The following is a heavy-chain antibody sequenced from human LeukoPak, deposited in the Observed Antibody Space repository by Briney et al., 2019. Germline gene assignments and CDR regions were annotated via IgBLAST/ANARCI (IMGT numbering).Heavy chain of an antibody. D-gene: IGHD2-2*01. CDR3: ARDLLGRSSTSCYGGWFDP. V-gene: IGHV4-59*01. Sequence: PSETLSLTCTVSGGSISSYYWSWIRQPPGKGLEWIGYIYYSGSTNYNPSLKSRVTISVDTSKNQFSLKLSSVTAADTAVYYCARDLLGRSSTSCYGGWFDPWGQGTLVTVSS. J-gene: IGHJ5*02. CDR1: GGSISSYY. CDR2: IYYSGST.